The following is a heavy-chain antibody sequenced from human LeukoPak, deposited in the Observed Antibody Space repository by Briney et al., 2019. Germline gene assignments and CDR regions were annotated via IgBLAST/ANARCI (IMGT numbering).Heavy chain of an antibody. V-gene: IGHV4-34*01. J-gene: IGHJ4*02. Sequence: PSETLSLTCAVYGGSFSGYYWSWIRQPPGKGLEWIGEINHSGSTNYNPSLKSRVTISVDTSKNQFSLKLSSVTAADTAVYYCARDQNDYGDYSGFDYWGQGTLVTVSS. CDR3: ARDQNDYGDYSGFDY. D-gene: IGHD4-17*01. CDR1: GGSFSGYY. CDR2: INHSGST.